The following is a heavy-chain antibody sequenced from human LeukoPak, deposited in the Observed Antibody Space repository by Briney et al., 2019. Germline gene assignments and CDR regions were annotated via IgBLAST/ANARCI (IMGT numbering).Heavy chain of an antibody. CDR1: GYSISSGYY. Sequence: SETLSLTCTVSGYSISSGYYWGWIRQPPGKGLEWIGSIYHSGSTNYNPSLKSRVTISVDTSKNQFSLKLSSVTAADTAVYYCARRGRLRQNFDYWGQGTLVTVSS. CDR2: IYHSGST. CDR3: ARRGRLRQNFDY. D-gene: IGHD3-16*01. J-gene: IGHJ4*02. V-gene: IGHV4-38-2*02.